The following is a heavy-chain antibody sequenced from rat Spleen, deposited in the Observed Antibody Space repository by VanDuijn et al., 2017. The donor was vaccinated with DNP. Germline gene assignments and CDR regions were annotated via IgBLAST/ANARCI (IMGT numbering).Heavy chain of an antibody. Sequence: QVQLKESGPGLVQPSQTLSLTCTVSGFSLTSYTVSWVRQPPGKGLEWIAAISSGGTKYYNSALKSRLSISKDTSKSQVFLKMNSLQTEDTATYYCASTLVNYGTYGYYAMDAWGQGTSVTVSS. V-gene: IGHV2-6*01. CDR1: GFSLTSYT. CDR2: ISSGGTK. CDR3: ASTLVNYGTYGYYAMDA. J-gene: IGHJ4*01. D-gene: IGHD1-3*01.